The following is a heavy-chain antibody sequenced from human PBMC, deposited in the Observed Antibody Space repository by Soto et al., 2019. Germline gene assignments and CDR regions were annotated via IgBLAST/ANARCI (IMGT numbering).Heavy chain of an antibody. D-gene: IGHD4-17*01. CDR2: ISGSGGST. CDR1: GFTFSSYA. Sequence: PGGSLRLSCADSGFTFSSYAMSWVRQAPGKGLEWVSAISGSGGSTYYADSVKGRCTISTDNSKNTLYLQMNSLRAEDTAVYNCDKDYSYDYGFDHWGQGTLVTVSS. CDR3: DKDYSYDYGFDH. J-gene: IGHJ4*02. V-gene: IGHV3-23*01.